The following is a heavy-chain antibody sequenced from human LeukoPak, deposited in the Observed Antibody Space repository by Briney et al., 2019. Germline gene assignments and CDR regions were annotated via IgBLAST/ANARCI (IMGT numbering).Heavy chain of an antibody. V-gene: IGHV4-59*08. CDR2: IYYSGST. CDR3: ARENDKGYGDYGVFDY. CDR1: GGSISSYY. Sequence: SETLSLTCTVSGGSISSYYWSWIRQPPGKGLERIGYIYYSGSTYYNPSLKSRVTISVDTSKNQFSLKLSSVTAADTAVYYCARENDKGYGDYGVFDYWGQGTLVTVSS. D-gene: IGHD4-17*01. J-gene: IGHJ4*02.